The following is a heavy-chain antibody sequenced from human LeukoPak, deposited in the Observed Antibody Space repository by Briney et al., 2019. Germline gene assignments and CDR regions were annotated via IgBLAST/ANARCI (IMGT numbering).Heavy chain of an antibody. J-gene: IGHJ6*03. D-gene: IGHD6-13*01. CDR3: ARASYSSSWYRSYYYYMDV. CDR1: GYTFTGYY. CDR2: INPNSGGT. V-gene: IGHV1-2*02. Sequence: ASVKVSCKASGYTFTGYYMHWVRQAPGQGLEWMGWINPNSGGTNYAQKFQGRVTMTRDTSISTAYMELSRLRSDDTAVYYCARASYSSSWYRSYYYYMDVWGKGTTVTVSS.